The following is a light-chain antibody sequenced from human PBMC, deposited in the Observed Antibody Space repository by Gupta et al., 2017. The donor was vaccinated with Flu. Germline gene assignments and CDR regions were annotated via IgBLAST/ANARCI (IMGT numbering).Light chain of an antibody. V-gene: IGKV3-11*01. CDR3: QQRGNWPPFT. CDR2: DAS. CDR1: QSVGSS. J-gene: IGKJ2*01. Sequence: EIVLTQSPATLSLSPGERATLSCRASQSVGSSLVWYLKRPGQAPRLLIYDASNRDTAIPARFSGSGSGKDLTLTISSREPEDFAVYYCQQRGNWPPFTFGQGTRLEIK.